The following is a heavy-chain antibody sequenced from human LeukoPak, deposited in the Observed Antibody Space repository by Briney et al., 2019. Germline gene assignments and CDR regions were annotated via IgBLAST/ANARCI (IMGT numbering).Heavy chain of an antibody. CDR3: AKVWVTYYDRGIFDS. Sequence: GSLRLSCVASGFTFSYYPLSRVRQAPGKGLEWVAAIGSASGTKYYADSVKGRFAISRDDSKSTLYLQMSSLRGEDTAAYYCAKVWVTYYDRGIFDSWGQGTRVTVSS. D-gene: IGHD3-22*01. CDR2: IGSASGTK. J-gene: IGHJ4*02. V-gene: IGHV3-23*01. CDR1: GFTFSYYP.